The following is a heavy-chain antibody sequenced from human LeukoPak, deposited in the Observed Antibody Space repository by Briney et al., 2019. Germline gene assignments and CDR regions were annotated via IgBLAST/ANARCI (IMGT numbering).Heavy chain of an antibody. Sequence: GGSLRLSCAASGFNFDEYAMHWVRQAPGKGLEWVSGVSWNSGSIGYADSVKGRFTISRDNAKNSLYLQMNSLRAGDTALYYCASIAAPLGFDYWGQGTLVTVSS. CDR1: GFNFDEYA. D-gene: IGHD6-6*01. CDR3: ASIAAPLGFDY. V-gene: IGHV3-9*01. J-gene: IGHJ4*02. CDR2: VSWNSGSI.